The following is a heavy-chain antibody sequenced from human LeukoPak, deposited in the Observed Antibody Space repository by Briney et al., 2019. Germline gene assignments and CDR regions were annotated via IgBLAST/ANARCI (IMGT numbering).Heavy chain of an antibody. CDR1: GGSISSFY. J-gene: IGHJ5*02. D-gene: IGHD6-6*01. CDR2: IYTSEST. CDR3: ARGGLAALYNWFDP. Sequence: SATLSLTCTVSGGSISSFYWSWIRQPAGKGLEWIGRIYTSESTNYNPSLKSRVTMSVDTSKNQFSLKLSSVTAADTAVYYCARGGLAALYNWFDPWGQGTLVTVSS. V-gene: IGHV4-4*07.